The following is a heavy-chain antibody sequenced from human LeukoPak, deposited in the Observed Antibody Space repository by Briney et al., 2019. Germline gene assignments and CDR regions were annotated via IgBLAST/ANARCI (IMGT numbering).Heavy chain of an antibody. V-gene: IGHV1-2*02. CDR2: INPNSGGT. CDR1: GYTFTGYY. CDR3: ARAVLLGTDFDY. D-gene: IGHD5-18*01. Sequence: APVKVSCKASGYTFTGYYMHWVRQAPGQGLEWMGWINPNSGGTNYAQKFQGRVTMTRDTSISTAYMELSRLRSDDTAVYYCARAVLLGTDFDYWGQGTLVTISS. J-gene: IGHJ4*02.